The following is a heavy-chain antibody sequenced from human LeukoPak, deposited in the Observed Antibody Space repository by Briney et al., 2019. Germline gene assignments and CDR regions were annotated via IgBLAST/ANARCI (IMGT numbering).Heavy chain of an antibody. CDR2: IYYSGST. CDR3: ARYPGLEGAGSKGAFDY. Sequence: QVQLQESGPGLVQPSETLSLTCTVSGGSISSYYWSWIRQPPGKGLEWIGYIYYSGSTNYNPSLKSRVTISVDMSKNQFSLKLRSVTAADTAVYYCARYPGLEGAGSKGAFDYWGQGTLVTVSS. V-gene: IGHV4-59*01. J-gene: IGHJ4*02. D-gene: IGHD3-10*01. CDR1: GGSISSYY.